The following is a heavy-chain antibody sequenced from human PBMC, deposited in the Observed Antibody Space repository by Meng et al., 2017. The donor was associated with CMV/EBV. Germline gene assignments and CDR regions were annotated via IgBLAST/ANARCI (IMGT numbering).Heavy chain of an antibody. D-gene: IGHD5-18*01. Sequence: GFDFSISWMSWGCQGTRKGLEWVGGIQRRTDGGTTDYTARAIGRFTLTRDDSNNTLYLHMHKLNTEAPAVYYCYNPTKSHGHPFDYWGQGALVTVSS. V-gene: IGHV3-15*01. J-gene: IGHJ4*02. CDR3: YNPTKSHGHPFDY. CDR2: IQRRTDGGTT. CDR1: GFDFSISW.